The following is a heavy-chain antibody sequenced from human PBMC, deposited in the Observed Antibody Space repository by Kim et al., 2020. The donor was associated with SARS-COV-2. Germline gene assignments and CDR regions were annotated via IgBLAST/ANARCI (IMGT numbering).Heavy chain of an antibody. J-gene: IGHJ3*02. CDR3: ARAYYYYDSSGYNRVWPDAFDI. CDR1: GFTFSSYS. V-gene: IGHV3-48*02. Sequence: GGSLRLSCAASGFTFSSYSMNWVRQAPGKGLEWVSYISSSSSTIYYADSVKGRFTISRDNAKNSLYLQMNSLRDEDTAVYYCARAYYYYDSSGYNRVWPDAFDIWGQGTMVTVSS. CDR2: ISSSSSTI. D-gene: IGHD3-22*01.